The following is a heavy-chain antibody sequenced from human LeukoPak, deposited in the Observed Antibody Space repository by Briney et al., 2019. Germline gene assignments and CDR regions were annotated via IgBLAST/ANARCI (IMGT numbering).Heavy chain of an antibody. CDR1: GGSISSTNYY. D-gene: IGHD3-22*01. CDR3: ARVLEETYYYDSSGYGFDY. V-gene: IGHV4-39*07. Sequence: SETLSLTCTVSGGSISSTNYYWGWIRQPPGKGLEWIGSIYHSGSTYYNPSLKSRVTISVDTSKNQFSLRLSSVTAADTAVYYCARVLEETYYYDSSGYGFDYWGQGTLVTVSS. CDR2: IYHSGST. J-gene: IGHJ4*02.